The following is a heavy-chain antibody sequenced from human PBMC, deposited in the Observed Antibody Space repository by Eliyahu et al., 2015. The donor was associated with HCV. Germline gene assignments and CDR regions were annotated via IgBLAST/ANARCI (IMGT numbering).Heavy chain of an antibody. V-gene: IGHV3-15*01. CDR1: GFXXSAAG. Sequence: EVQLVESGGGLVKPGGSLRLSCAASGFXXSAAGXLWVRQAPGKGLXWVGRLKSRAAGGTADYAVPVKGRFTISRDDSKNTLFLEMNNLKIEDTAVYYCTADPPGGSSLFDYWGQGTLVTVSS. J-gene: IGHJ4*02. CDR3: TADPPGGSSLFDY. CDR2: LKSRAAGGTA. D-gene: IGHD1-26*01.